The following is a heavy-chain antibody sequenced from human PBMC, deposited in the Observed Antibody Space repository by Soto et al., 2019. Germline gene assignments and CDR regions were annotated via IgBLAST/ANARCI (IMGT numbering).Heavy chain of an antibody. CDR3: ARCHSDSSGPGSLES. V-gene: IGHV1-69*06. J-gene: IGHJ4*02. CDR2: VIPMFPKA. D-gene: IGHD3-22*01. Sequence: QVRLVQSEAEVKQAGSSVKVSCKASGGTFISDAVTWVRQSPGQGLEWMGGVIPMFPKANYAQQFQGRATITADNSTSPVDMELHSLKSEDTALYYCARCHSDSSGPGSLESWAQGTLVTVTS. CDR1: GGTFISDA.